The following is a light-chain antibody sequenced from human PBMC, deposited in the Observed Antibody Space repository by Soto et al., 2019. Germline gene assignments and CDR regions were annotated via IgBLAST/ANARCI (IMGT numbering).Light chain of an antibody. Sequence: DIQMTQSPSSLSASVGDRVTITCRASQGVSNSLAWYQQKPGKVPTLLIYAASTLQSGVPSRFSGSGSGTDFTLTISSLQPEDVATYYCQKYNSAPWTFGQGTNVEIK. CDR1: QGVSNS. CDR3: QKYNSAPWT. CDR2: AAS. J-gene: IGKJ1*01. V-gene: IGKV1-27*01.